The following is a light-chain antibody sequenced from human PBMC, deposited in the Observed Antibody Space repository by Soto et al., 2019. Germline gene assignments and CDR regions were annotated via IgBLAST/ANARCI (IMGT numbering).Light chain of an antibody. V-gene: IGKV4-1*01. CDR1: QTVLSSSKNF. J-gene: IGKJ5*01. CDR3: QQYYNSPIT. Sequence: DIVMTQSPDSLAVSLGERATISCKSSQTVLSSSKNFLAWYQQKPGQPPKLLIYWASTRESGVPDRFSGSGSGTDFTLTIGSLQADDVALYYCQQYYNSPITFGQGTRLEIK. CDR2: WAS.